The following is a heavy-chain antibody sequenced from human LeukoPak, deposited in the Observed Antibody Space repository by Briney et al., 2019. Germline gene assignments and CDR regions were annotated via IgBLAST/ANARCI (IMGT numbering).Heavy chain of an antibody. J-gene: IGHJ5*02. CDR1: GYSISSGYY. Sequence: PSETLSLTCTVSGYSISSGYYWGWIRQPPGKGLEWIGSIYHSGSTYYNPSLKSRVTISVDTSKNQFSLKLNSVTAADTAVYYCARIVVPAAILNWFDPWGQGTLVTVSS. CDR2: IYHSGST. D-gene: IGHD2-2*02. CDR3: ARIVVPAAILNWFDP. V-gene: IGHV4-38-2*02.